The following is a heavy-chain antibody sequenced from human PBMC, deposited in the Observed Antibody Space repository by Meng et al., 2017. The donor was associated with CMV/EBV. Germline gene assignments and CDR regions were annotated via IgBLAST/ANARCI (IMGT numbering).Heavy chain of an antibody. CDR3: ARNYYGSGSWFDP. Sequence: QVQLVQSGAEVKKPGESVKVSCKASGYTLSSYGISWVRQAAGKGLEWMGWINAYNGNTNYAQKLQGRVTMTTDTSTSTAYMELRSLRSDDTAVYYCARNYYGSGSWFDPWGQGTLVTVSS. J-gene: IGHJ5*02. V-gene: IGHV1-18*01. CDR2: INAYNGNT. D-gene: IGHD3-10*01. CDR1: GYTLSSYG.